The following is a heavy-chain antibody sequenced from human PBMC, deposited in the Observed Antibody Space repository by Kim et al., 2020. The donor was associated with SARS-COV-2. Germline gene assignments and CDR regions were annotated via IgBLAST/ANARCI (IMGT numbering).Heavy chain of an antibody. CDR2: ISWNSGSI. D-gene: IGHD6-19*01. V-gene: IGHV3-9*01. J-gene: IGHJ4*02. Sequence: GGSLRLSCAASGFTFDDYAMHWVRQAPGKGLEWVSGISWNSGSIGYADSVKGRFTISRDNAKNSLYLQMNSLRAEDTALYYCAKDTGGSSGWYAYFDYWGQGTLVTVSS. CDR3: AKDTGGSSGWYAYFDY. CDR1: GFTFDDYA.